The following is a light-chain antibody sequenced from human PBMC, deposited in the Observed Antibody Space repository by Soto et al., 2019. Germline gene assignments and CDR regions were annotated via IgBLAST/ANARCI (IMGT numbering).Light chain of an antibody. V-gene: IGKV4-1*01. Sequence: DIVMTQSPDSLAVSLGERATINCKSSQSVLYSSNNKKYLAWYQQKQGQPPKLLIYWASTRESGVPDRFSGSGSGTDFNLTISSLQAEDVAVYYCQQYYSTPLTFGGGTKVELK. CDR1: QSVLYSSNNKKY. CDR3: QQYYSTPLT. J-gene: IGKJ4*01. CDR2: WAS.